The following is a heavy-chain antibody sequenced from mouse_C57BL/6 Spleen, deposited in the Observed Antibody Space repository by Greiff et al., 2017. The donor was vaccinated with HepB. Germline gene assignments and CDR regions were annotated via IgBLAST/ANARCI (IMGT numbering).Heavy chain of an antibody. CDR2: IYPGSGST. D-gene: IGHD2-2*01. Sequence: QVQLQQPGAELVKPGASVKMSCKASGYTFTSYWITWVKQRPGQGLEWIGDIYPGSGSTNYNEKFKSKATLTVDTSSSTAYMQLSSLTSEDSAVYYCASYSYGYMYDYAMDDWGQGTSVTVSS. CDR1: GYTFTSYW. CDR3: ASYSYGYMYDYAMDD. J-gene: IGHJ4*01. V-gene: IGHV1-55*01.